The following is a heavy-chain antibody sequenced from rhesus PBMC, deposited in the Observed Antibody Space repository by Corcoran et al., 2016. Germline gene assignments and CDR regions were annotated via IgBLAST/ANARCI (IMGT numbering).Heavy chain of an antibody. CDR2: INGNSGST. J-gene: IGHJ5-1*01. CDR3: ARYMGSRRRLDV. V-gene: IGHV4-80*01. Sequence: QVQLQESGPGLVKPSETLSLTCAVSGGPFSSYWWSWIRQPPGKGLEWIGEINGNSGSTNYNPSLKSRVTISKDASKNQFSLKLSSVTAADTAVYYCARYMGSRRRLDVWGPGVLVTVSS. D-gene: IGHD1-44*01. CDR1: GGPFSSYW.